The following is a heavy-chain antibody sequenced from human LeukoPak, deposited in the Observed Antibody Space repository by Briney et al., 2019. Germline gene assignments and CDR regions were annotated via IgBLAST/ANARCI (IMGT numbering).Heavy chain of an antibody. CDR3: ARSERFEKRSAWYGWYFEL. CDR1: GFTFSNNG. V-gene: IGHV3-7*01. D-gene: IGHD6-19*01. CDR2: VGQDASEK. Sequence: GGSLRLSCAASGFTFSNNGMTLVRQAPGRGLEGVGNVGQDASEKYYVDSVEGRFTISSDYAKNSLFLQMNSLRAEDMAVSFCARSERFEKRSAWYGWYFELWGSVTLVTVAS. J-gene: IGHJ2*01.